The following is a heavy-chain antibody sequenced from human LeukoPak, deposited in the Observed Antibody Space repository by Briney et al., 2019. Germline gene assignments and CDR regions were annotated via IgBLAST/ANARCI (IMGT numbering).Heavy chain of an antibody. CDR3: AKDDFLWFGELLYPGFDY. V-gene: IGHV3-23*01. J-gene: IGHJ4*02. Sequence: GGSLRLSCAASGFTFSSYAMSWVRQAPGKGLEWGSAISGSGGRTYYADSVKGRFTISRDNSKNTLYLQMNSLRAEDTAVYYCAKDDFLWFGELLYPGFDYWGQGTLVTVSS. CDR2: ISGSGGRT. D-gene: IGHD3-10*01. CDR1: GFTFSSYA.